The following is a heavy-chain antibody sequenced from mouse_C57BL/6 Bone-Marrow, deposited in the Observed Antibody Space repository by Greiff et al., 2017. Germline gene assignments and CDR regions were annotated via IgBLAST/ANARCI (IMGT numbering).Heavy chain of an antibody. CDR2: IYPRSGNT. D-gene: IGHD2-1*01. V-gene: IGHV1-81*01. Sequence: QVQLQQSGAELARPGASVKLSCKASGYTFTSYGISWVKQRTGQGLEWIGEIYPRSGNTYYNEKFKGKATLTADKSSSTAYMELRSLTSEDSAVYFCANGNYVAFAYWGQGTLVTVSA. J-gene: IGHJ3*01. CDR1: GYTFTSYG. CDR3: ANGNYVAFAY.